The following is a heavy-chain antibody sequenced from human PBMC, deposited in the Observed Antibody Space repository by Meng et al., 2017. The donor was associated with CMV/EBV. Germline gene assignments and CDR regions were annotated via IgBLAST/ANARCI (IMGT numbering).Heavy chain of an antibody. CDR3: ARGLYGPDY. CDR1: GFTFSSYS. CDR2: ISSSSSYI. Sequence: GESLKISCAASGFTFSSYSMNWVRQAPGKGLEWVSSISSSSSYIYYADSVKGRFTFSRDNAKNTLYLQMNSLRAEDTAVYYCARGLYGPDYWGQGTLVTVSS. D-gene: IGHD4-17*01. J-gene: IGHJ4*02. V-gene: IGHV3-21*01.